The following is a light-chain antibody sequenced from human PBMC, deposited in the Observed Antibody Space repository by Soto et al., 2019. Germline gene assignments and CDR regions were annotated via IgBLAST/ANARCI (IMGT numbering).Light chain of an antibody. J-gene: IGKJ1*01. CDR1: QSVNNQ. Sequence: LTKSLVTLSLSTGEGATLSCRAIQSVNNQLAWYQQRPGQAPRLLIYDASNRATGIPARFSGSGSGTDFTLTISSLEPEDFAVYYCQQRSNWPPTWTFGQGTKVDIK. CDR2: DAS. V-gene: IGKV3-11*01. CDR3: QQRSNWPPTWT.